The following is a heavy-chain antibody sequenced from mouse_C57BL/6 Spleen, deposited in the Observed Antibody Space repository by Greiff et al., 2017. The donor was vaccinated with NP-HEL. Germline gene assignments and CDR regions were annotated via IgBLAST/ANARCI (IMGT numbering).Heavy chain of an antibody. D-gene: IGHD3-2*02. Sequence: QVQLQQPGAELVKPGASVKLSCKASGYTFTSYWMQWVKQRPGQGLEWIGEIDPSDSYTNYNQKFKGKATLTVDTSSSTAYMQLSSLTSEDSAVYYCATVSGRDYWGQGTTLTVSS. J-gene: IGHJ2*01. CDR3: ATVSGRDY. CDR1: GYTFTSYW. V-gene: IGHV1-50*01. CDR2: IDPSDSYT.